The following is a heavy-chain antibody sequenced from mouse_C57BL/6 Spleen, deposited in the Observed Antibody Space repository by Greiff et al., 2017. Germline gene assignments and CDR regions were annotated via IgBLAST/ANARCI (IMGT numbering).Heavy chain of an antibody. CDR1: GFTFSSYA. CDR3: TRRDDYDGYFDV. CDR2: ISSGGDYI. Sequence: EVQRVESGEGLVKPGGSLKLSCAASGFTFSSYAMSWVRQTPEKRLEWVAYISSGGDYIYYADTVKGRFTISRDNARNTLYLQMSSLKSEDTAMYYCTRRDDYDGYFDVWGTGTTVTVSS. V-gene: IGHV5S21*01. D-gene: IGHD2-4*01. J-gene: IGHJ1*03.